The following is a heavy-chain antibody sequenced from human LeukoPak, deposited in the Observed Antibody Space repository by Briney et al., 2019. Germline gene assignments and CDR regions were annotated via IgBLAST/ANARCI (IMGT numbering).Heavy chain of an antibody. J-gene: IGHJ6*03. V-gene: IGHV4-34*01. D-gene: IGHD2-2*01. CDR1: GGSFSGYY. CDR3: ARGRRYCSSTSCYRDYYYYYYMDV. CDR2: INHSGST. Sequence: SETLSLTCAVYGGSFSGYYWSWIRQPPGKGLEWIGEINHSGSTNYNPSLKSRVTISVDTSKNQFSLKLSSVTAADTAVYYCARGRRYCSSTSCYRDYYYYYYMDVWGKGTTVTVSS.